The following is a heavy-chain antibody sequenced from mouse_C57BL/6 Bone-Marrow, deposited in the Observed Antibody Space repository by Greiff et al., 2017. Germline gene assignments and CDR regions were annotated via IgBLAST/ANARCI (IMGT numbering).Heavy chain of an antibody. V-gene: IGHV1-82*01. Sequence: QVQLQQSGPELVKPGASVKISCKASGYAFSSSWMNWVKQRPGKGLEWIGRIYPGDGDTNYNGKFKGKATLTADKSSSTAYMQLSSLTSEDSAVXFCARVTTVVATRGDDWGQGTTLTVSS. D-gene: IGHD1-1*01. CDR2: IYPGDGDT. CDR1: GYAFSSSW. CDR3: ARVTTVVATRGDD. J-gene: IGHJ2*01.